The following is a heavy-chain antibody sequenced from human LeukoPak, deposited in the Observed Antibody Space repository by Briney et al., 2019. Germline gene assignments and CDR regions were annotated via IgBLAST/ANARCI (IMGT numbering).Heavy chain of an antibody. D-gene: IGHD3-3*01. CDR3: ASYYDFWSGYRNPGEYYYYGMDV. J-gene: IGHJ6*02. CDR2: IIPILGIA. Sequence: SVKVSCKASGYTFTSYDINWVRQAPGQGLEWMGRIIPILGIANYAQKFQGRVTITADKSTSTAYMELSSLRSEDTAVYYCASYYDFWSGYRNPGEYYYYGMDVWGQGTTVTVSS. CDR1: GYTFTSYD. V-gene: IGHV1-69*04.